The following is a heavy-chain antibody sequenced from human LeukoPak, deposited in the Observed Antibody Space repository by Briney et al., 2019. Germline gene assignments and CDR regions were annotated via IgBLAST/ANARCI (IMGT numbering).Heavy chain of an antibody. J-gene: IGHJ4*02. D-gene: IGHD6-13*01. CDR3: ARGYSSSWYSVFDY. CDR2: IGGSGGST. CDR1: GFTFSSYA. Sequence: GGSLRLSCAASGFTFSSYAMSWVRQAPGKGLEWVSAIGGSGGSTYYADSVKGQFTISRDNSKNTLYLQMNSLRAEDTAVYYCARGYSSSWYSVFDYWGQGILVTVSS. V-gene: IGHV3-23*01.